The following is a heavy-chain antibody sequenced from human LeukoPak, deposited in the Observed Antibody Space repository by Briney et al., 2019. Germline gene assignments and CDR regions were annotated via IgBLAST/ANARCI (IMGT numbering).Heavy chain of an antibody. CDR2: ISYDGSNK. J-gene: IGHJ4*02. CDR1: GFTFSSYG. D-gene: IGHD6-19*01. V-gene: IGHV3-30*03. CDR3: ARGLFPGYSSGWYFDY. Sequence: GRSLRLSCAASGFTFSSYGMHWVRQAPGKGLEWVAVISYDGSNKYYADSVKGRFTISRDNSKNTLYLQMNSLRAEDTAVYYCARGLFPGYSSGWYFDYWGQGTLVTVSS.